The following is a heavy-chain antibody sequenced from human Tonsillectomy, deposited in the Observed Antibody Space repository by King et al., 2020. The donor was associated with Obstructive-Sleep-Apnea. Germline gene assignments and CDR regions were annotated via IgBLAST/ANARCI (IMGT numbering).Heavy chain of an antibody. CDR1: GFSFGDFA. J-gene: IGHJ4*02. V-gene: IGHV3-49*03. D-gene: IGHD3-22*01. Sequence: VQLVESGGGLVQPGRSLRLSCTTSGFSFGDFAVSWFRQAPGKGREWLGFIRSKPNGATTENAASVTGRFTISRDESKSIAYLQMNSLRTDDTAVYYCARDRKYYYDTTTYPLDYWGQGTLVTVSS. CDR3: ARDRKYYYDTTTYPLDY. CDR2: IRSKPNGATT.